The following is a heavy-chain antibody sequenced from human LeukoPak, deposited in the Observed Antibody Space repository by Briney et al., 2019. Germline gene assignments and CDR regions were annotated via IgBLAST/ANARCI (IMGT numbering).Heavy chain of an antibody. CDR2: ISWNSGSI. J-gene: IGHJ4*02. Sequence: GGSLRLSCAASGFTFDDYAMHWVRQAPGKDLEWVSGISWNSGSIGYADSVKGRFTISRDNAKNSLYLQMNSLRAEDTAVYYCAKRSGINYGYFDSWGQGTLVTVSS. CDR1: GFTFDDYA. CDR3: AKRSGINYGYFDS. V-gene: IGHV3-9*01. D-gene: IGHD1-26*01.